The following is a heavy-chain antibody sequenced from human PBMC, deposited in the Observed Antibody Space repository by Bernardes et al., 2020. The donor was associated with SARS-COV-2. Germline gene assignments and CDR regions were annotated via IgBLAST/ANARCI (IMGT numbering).Heavy chain of an antibody. Sequence: SVKVSCKASGGAFNTYSISWVRQAPGQGLEWMGGVIPMGGSIPMFSAPNYAQKFRGRVTITADESTTTVYMELNSLKSDDSAVYFCARNGVGGNWFDPWGQGTLVSVSS. J-gene: IGHJ5*02. CDR2: VIPMGGSIPMFSAP. CDR1: GGAFNTYS. V-gene: IGHV1-69*13. D-gene: IGHD2-8*01. CDR3: ARNGVGGNWFDP.